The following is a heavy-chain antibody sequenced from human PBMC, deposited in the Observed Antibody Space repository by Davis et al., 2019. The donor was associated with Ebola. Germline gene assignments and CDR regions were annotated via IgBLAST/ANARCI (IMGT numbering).Heavy chain of an antibody. J-gene: IGHJ4*02. V-gene: IGHV3-30*02. D-gene: IGHD4-11*01. CDR1: GFTFRLYG. CDR3: AKPLYSNYEGIYD. CDR2: MSYDDSEK. Sequence: GGSLRLSCAASGFTFRLYGMHWVRQAPGKGLEWVAFMSYDDSEKYYADSLKGRFTISRDISKNTFYLQMSSLRTEDTALYFCAKPLYSNYEGIYDWGQGTLVTVSS.